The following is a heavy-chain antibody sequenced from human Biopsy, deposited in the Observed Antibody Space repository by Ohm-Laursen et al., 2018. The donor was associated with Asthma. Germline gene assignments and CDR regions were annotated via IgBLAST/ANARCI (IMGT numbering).Heavy chain of an antibody. CDR3: VRHQYSSSWSTFDY. V-gene: IGHV4-39*01. J-gene: IGHJ4*02. CDR1: GDSITSSSYY. CDR2: MYHSGSP. D-gene: IGHD3-22*01. Sequence: SDTLSLTCFVSGDSITSSSYYWGWIRQPPGKGMEWIGSMYHSGSPYYHPSLKSRATISVDTSKNQLSLKMSSVTAADTAVYFCVRHQYSSSWSTFDYWGQGALVTVSS.